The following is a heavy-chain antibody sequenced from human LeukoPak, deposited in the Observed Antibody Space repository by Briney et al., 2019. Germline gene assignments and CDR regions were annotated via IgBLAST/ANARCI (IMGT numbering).Heavy chain of an antibody. J-gene: IGHJ6*03. CDR2: IYYTGST. D-gene: IGHD5-12*01. CDR1: GGSFGGYY. Sequence: PSETLSLTCAVYGGSFGGYYWSWIRQPPGKGLEWIGYIYYTGSTNHNPSLKSRVTISVDTSKNQFSLKLSSVTAADTAVYYCARVVYSGYDFRGAMDVWGKGTTVTVSS. V-gene: IGHV4-59*01. CDR3: ARVVYSGYDFRGAMDV.